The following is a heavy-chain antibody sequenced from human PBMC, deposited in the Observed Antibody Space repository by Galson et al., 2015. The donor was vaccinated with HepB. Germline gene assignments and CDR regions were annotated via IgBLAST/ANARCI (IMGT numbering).Heavy chain of an antibody. Sequence: SLRLSCAASGFTFSHAWVSWVRQAPGKGLEWVGRVKSKTDGGTTDYTASVKGRFTISRDDSKATVYLQLTSLRVEDTAVYYCMITPQGTWYRSNWYSFAHWGQGTQVTVSS. CDR1: GFTFSHAW. V-gene: IGHV3-15*01. CDR2: VKSKTDGGTT. J-gene: IGHJ4*02. CDR3: MITPQGTWYRSNWYSFAH. D-gene: IGHD6-13*01.